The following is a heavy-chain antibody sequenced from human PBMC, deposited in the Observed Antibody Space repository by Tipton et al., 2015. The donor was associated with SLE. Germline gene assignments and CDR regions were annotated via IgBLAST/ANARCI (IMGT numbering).Heavy chain of an antibody. CDR2: IHSSGIT. J-gene: IGHJ3*02. Sequence: TLSLTCTVSGVSISPYYRSWIRQTPGKGLEWIGYIHSSGITNSNPSLKSRVSISEDTSKNQISLNLSSVTAADSAVYFCARDGYCSGDDCYRDAFDIWGQGTVVTVSS. CDR3: ARDGYCSGDDCYRDAFDI. D-gene: IGHD2-15*01. V-gene: IGHV4-59*01. CDR1: GVSISPYY.